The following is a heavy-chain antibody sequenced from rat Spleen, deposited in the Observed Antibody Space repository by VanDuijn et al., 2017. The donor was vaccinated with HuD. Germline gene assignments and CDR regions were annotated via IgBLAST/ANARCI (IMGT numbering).Heavy chain of an antibody. Sequence: EVQLVESGGGLVQPGRSLKLSCVASGFTFKNYWMSWIRQAPGKGLEWVASISSGGGDTYYRDSVKGRFTISRDIAKSILFLEMDSLRSEDTATYYCARHLGSAGVMDAWGQGASVTVSS. CDR1: GFTFKNYW. CDR3: ARHLGSAGVMDA. D-gene: IGHD5-1*01. J-gene: IGHJ4*01. V-gene: IGHV5-31*01. CDR2: ISSGGGDT.